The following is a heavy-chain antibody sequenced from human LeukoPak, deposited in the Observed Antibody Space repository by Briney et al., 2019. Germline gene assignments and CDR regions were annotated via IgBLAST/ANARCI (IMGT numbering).Heavy chain of an antibody. D-gene: IGHD3-3*01. J-gene: IGHJ2*01. CDR2: IYYSGST. CDR3: ARIRRPHWYLDL. V-gene: IGHV4-30-4*08. CDR1: GDSISSADYY. Sequence: SETLSLTCTVPGDSISSADYYWTWIRQPPGKGLELVGFIYYSGSTKYNPSLKSRVTISAATSKTQFSLRLSYATAADTAVYYCARIRRPHWYLDLWGRGTLVTVSS.